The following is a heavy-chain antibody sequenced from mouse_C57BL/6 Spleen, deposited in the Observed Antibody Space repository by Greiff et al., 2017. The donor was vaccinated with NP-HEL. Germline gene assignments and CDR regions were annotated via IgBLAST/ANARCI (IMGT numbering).Heavy chain of an antibody. CDR3: AREGATVVEDWYFDV. J-gene: IGHJ1*03. CDR2: IYPGSGNT. Sequence: VQLQQSGPELVKPGASMKISCKASGYSFTSYYIHWVKQRPGQGLEWIGWIYPGSGNTKYNEKFKGKATLTADTSSSTAYMQLSSLTSEDSAVYYCAREGATVVEDWYFDVWGTGTTVTVSS. V-gene: IGHV1-66*01. CDR1: GYSFTSYY. D-gene: IGHD1-1*01.